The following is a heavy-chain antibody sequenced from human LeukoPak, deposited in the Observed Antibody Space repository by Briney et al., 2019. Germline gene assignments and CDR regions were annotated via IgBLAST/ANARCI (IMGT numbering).Heavy chain of an antibody. V-gene: IGHV5-51*01. CDR3: ARKTGGSGSYKGVFDI. CDR2: LYSGDSDT. J-gene: IGHJ3*02. CDR1: GYSFTNYC. Sequence: GESLKISSKGSGYSFTNYCIGWVRQMPGKGLEWMGILYSGDSDTRYSPSFQGQVTISADRSISTAYLQWSSLKASDTAKYYCARKTGGSGSYKGVFDIWGQGTMVTVSS. D-gene: IGHD3-10*01.